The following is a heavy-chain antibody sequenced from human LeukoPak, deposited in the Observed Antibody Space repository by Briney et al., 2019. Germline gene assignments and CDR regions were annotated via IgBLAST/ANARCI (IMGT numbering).Heavy chain of an antibody. CDR2: INHSGST. V-gene: IGHV4-34*01. CDR3: ARLCSYGHHNFDY. J-gene: IGHJ4*02. CDR1: GGSFSGYY. D-gene: IGHD5-18*01. Sequence: SETLSLTCAVYGGSFSGYYWSWIRQPPGKGLEWIGEINHSGSTNYNPSLKSRVTISVDTSKNQFSLKLSSVTAADTAVYYCARLCSYGHHNFDYWGQGTLVTVSS.